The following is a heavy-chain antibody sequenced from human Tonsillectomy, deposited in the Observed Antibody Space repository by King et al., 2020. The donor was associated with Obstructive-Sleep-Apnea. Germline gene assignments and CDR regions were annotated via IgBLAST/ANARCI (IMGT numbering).Heavy chain of an antibody. CDR1: GDSISSRSSSSW. CDR2: ISQNGTT. J-gene: IGHJ4*02. Sequence: VQLQESGPRLVKPSGTLSLTCAVSGDSISSRSSSSWWSWVRQPPGKGLQWIGEISQNGTTNYNPSLQSRVTISVDNSKNQFSLKLTSVTAADTAVYYCARVSVPPYSNGWYFLFDSWGQGTLVTVSS. V-gene: IGHV4-4*02. D-gene: IGHD6-19*01. CDR3: ARVSVPPYSNGWYFLFDS.